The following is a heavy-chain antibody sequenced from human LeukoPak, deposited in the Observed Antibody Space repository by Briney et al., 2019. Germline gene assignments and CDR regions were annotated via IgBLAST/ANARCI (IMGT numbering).Heavy chain of an antibody. CDR1: GYTFPGHH. V-gene: IGHV1-69*13. CDR3: ARGPITTRSHFDY. J-gene: IGHJ4*02. Sequence: SVKVSCKASGYTFPGHHIHWVRQAPGQGLEWMGGIIPIFATANYAQKFQGRVTITADESTSTAYMELSSLRSEDTAVYYCARGPITTRSHFDYWGQGTLVTVSS. CDR2: IIPIFATA. D-gene: IGHD3-22*01.